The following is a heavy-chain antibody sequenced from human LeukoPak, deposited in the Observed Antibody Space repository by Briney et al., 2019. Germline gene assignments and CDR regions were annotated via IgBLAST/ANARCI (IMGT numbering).Heavy chain of an antibody. CDR1: GGSFSGYY. J-gene: IGHJ5*02. Sequence: SETLSLTCAVCGGSFSGYYWSWIRQPPGKGLEWIGEINHSGSTNYNPSLKSRVTISVDTSKNQFSLQLNSVTPEDTAVYYCARGGSRDGYNYGWFDPWGQGTLVTVSS. CDR3: ARGGSRDGYNYGWFDP. CDR2: INHSGST. V-gene: IGHV4-34*01. D-gene: IGHD5-24*01.